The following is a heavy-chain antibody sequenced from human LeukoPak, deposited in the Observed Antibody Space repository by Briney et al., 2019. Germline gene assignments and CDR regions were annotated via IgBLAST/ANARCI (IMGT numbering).Heavy chain of an antibody. J-gene: IGHJ4*02. CDR3: VARGYCSTTSCLLEY. V-gene: IGHV3-74*01. D-gene: IGHD2-2*01. Sequence: GGSLRLSCAASGFTFSSYWMSWVRQAPGKGLVWVSRIKSDGSSTNYADSVKGRFTISRDNAKNTVYLQMNSLRAEDTAVYYCVARGYCSTTSCLLEYWGQGTLVTVSS. CDR1: GFTFSSYW. CDR2: IKSDGSST.